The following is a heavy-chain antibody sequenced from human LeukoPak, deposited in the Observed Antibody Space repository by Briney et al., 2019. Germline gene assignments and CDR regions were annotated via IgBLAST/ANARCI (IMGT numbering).Heavy chain of an antibody. CDR1: GYSISSGYY. CDR3: ARDGPGYSYGRWFGP. J-gene: IGHJ5*02. Sequence: SETLSLTCTVSGYSISSGYYWGWIRQPPGKGLEWIGSIYHSGSTYYNPSLKSRVTISVDTSKNQFSLKLSSVTAADTAVYYCARDGPGYSYGRWFGPWGQGTLVTVSS. D-gene: IGHD5-18*01. CDR2: IYHSGST. V-gene: IGHV4-38-2*02.